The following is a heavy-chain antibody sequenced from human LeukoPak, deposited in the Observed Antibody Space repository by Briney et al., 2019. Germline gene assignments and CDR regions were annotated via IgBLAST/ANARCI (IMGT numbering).Heavy chain of an antibody. CDR3: ARDLPYCSSTNCYFDY. J-gene: IGHJ4*02. D-gene: IGHD2-2*01. CDR2: ISSSSSHI. V-gene: IGHV3-21*01. CDR1: GFTFSSYT. Sequence: GGSLRLSCAASGFTFSSYTMNWVRQAPGKGLEWVSSISSSSSHIYYADSVKGRFTISRDNAKNSLYLQMNSLRAEDTAVYYCARDLPYCSSTNCYFDYWGQGTLVTVSS.